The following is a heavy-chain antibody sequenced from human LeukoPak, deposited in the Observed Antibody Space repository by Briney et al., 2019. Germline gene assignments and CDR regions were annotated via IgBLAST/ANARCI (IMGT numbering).Heavy chain of an antibody. J-gene: IGHJ4*02. CDR1: GGSISSYY. D-gene: IGHD5-24*01. CDR3: ATEMATPYFDY. Sequence: SETLSLTCTVSGGSISSYYWNWIRQPAGKGLEWIGRIYTSGTTTYNPSLKSRVTMSLDTSKNQFPLNLSSVTAADTAIYYCATEMATPYFDYWGQGTLVTVSS. CDR2: IYTSGTT. V-gene: IGHV4-4*07.